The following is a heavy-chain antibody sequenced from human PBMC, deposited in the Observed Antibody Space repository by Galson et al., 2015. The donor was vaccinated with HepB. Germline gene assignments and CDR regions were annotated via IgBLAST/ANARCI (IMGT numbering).Heavy chain of an antibody. V-gene: IGHV3-66*01. D-gene: IGHD3-10*01. CDR2: IHSGGST. CDR3: ARDWVRRYGSGNYLMPHYGLDV. Sequence: SLRLSCAASGFTVSSNYMSWVRQAPGKGLEWVSVIHSGGSTYYADSVKGRFTIYGDNSKNTLHLHMKSLRAEDTAVYYCARDWVRRYGSGNYLMPHYGLDVWGPGTTVTVSS. J-gene: IGHJ6*02. CDR1: GFTVSSNY.